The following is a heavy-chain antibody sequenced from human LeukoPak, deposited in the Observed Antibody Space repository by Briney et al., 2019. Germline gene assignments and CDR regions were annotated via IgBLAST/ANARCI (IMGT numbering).Heavy chain of an antibody. D-gene: IGHD5-12*01. J-gene: IGHJ6*02. Sequence: SETLSLTCTVSGGSISSSSYYWGWIRQPPGKGLEWIGSIYYSGSTYYNPSLKSRVTISVDTSKNQFSLKLSSVTAADTAVYYCARVEIGYDLWGEGSYSMDVWGQGTTVTVSS. CDR2: IYYSGST. CDR3: ARVEIGYDLWGEGSYSMDV. CDR1: GGSISSSSYY. V-gene: IGHV4-39*07.